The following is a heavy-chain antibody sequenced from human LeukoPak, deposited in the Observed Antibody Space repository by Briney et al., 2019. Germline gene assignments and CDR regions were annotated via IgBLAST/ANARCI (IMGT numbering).Heavy chain of an antibody. V-gene: IGHV3-74*01. D-gene: IGHD6-6*01. CDR1: GFTFSSYW. CDR2: ISTDGSST. J-gene: IGHJ3*02. Sequence: PGGSLRLSCAASGFTFSSYWMHWVRQAPGKGLVWVSRISTDGSSTNSADSVKGRFTNSRDNAKNTLYLQMNSLRAEDTAVYYCVREYSSSSGRAFDIWGQGTMVTVSP. CDR3: VREYSSSSGRAFDI.